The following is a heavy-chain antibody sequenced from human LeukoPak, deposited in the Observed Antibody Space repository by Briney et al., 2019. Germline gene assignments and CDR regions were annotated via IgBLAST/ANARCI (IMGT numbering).Heavy chain of an antibody. J-gene: IGHJ6*02. Sequence: GGSLRLSCAASGFTVSSNYMSWVRQAPGKGLEWVSVIYSGGSTYYADSVKGRFTISRDNSKNTLYLQMNSLRAEDTAVYYCARERRRYCSGTSCYRGPYYYYGMDVWGQGTTVTVSS. CDR1: GFTVSSNY. CDR3: ARERRRYCSGTSCYRGPYYYYGMDV. D-gene: IGHD2-2*01. CDR2: IYSGGST. V-gene: IGHV3-66*01.